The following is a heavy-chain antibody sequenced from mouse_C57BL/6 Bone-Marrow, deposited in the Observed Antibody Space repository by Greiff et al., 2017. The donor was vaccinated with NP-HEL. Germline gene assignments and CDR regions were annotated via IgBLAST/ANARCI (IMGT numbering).Heavy chain of an antibody. J-gene: IGHJ1*03. CDR1: GYTFTNYW. Sequence: VQLQQSGAELVRPGTSVTMSCKASGYTFTNYWIGWAKQRPGHGLEWIGDIYPGGGYNNYNEKFKGKATLTADKSSSTAYMQFSSLTSEDSAIYYSARWARSWYFDVWGTGTTVTVSS. V-gene: IGHV1-63*01. CDR3: ARWARSWYFDV. CDR2: IYPGGGYN.